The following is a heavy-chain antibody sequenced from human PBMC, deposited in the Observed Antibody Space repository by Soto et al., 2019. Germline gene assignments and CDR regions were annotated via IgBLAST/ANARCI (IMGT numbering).Heavy chain of an antibody. CDR3: ARVEYSSSYSNWFDP. CDR2: ISAYNGNT. CDR1: GYTFTSYV. V-gene: IGHV1-18*01. Sequence: ASVKVSCKASGYTFTSYVISWVRQAPGQGLEWMGWISAYNGNTNYAQKLQGRVTMTTDTSTSTAYMELRSLRSDDTAVYYCARVEYSSSYSNWFDPWGQGTLVTVSS. D-gene: IGHD6-6*01. J-gene: IGHJ5*02.